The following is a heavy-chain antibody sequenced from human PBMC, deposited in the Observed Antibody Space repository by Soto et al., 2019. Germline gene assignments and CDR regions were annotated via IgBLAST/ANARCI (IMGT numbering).Heavy chain of an antibody. CDR2: IWNDGSNE. V-gene: IGHV3-33*01. J-gene: IGHJ3*02. CDR3: VRDASDSGYAFDI. Sequence: QLVESGGGVVQPGRSLRLSCAASGFTFSRDAMHWVRQAPGKGLEWVAFIWNDGSNEYYADSVKGRAIISRANSENTVYLQMNSLRSEDTAVYFCVRDASDSGYAFDIWGQGTMVTVSS. CDR1: GFTFSRDA. D-gene: IGHD3-10*01.